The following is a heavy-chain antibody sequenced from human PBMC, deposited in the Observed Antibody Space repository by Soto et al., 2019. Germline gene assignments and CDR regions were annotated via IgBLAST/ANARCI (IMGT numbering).Heavy chain of an antibody. J-gene: IGHJ4*02. CDR1: GYSISSGYY. CDR2: IYHSGST. Sequence: SETLSLTCAVSGYSISSGYYWGWIRQPPGKGLEWIGSIYHSGSTYYNPSLKSRVTISVDTSKNQFSLKLSSVTAADTAVYYCARAALVADYSGQGSLVIVS. V-gene: IGHV4-38-2*01. CDR3: ARAALVADY. D-gene: IGHD2-8*02.